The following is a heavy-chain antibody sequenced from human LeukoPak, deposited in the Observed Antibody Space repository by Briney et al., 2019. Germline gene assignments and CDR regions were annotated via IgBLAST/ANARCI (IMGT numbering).Heavy chain of an antibody. V-gene: IGHV3-20*04. CDR3: ARDYSSSWLGYYYYMDV. J-gene: IGHJ6*03. Sequence: GGSLRLSCAASGFTFDDYGMSWVRQAPGKGLEWVSGINWNGGSTGYADSVKGRFTISRDNAKNSLYLQMNSLRAEDTALYYCARDYSSSWLGYYYYMDVWGQGTMVTVSS. CDR2: INWNGGST. CDR1: GFTFDDYG. D-gene: IGHD6-13*01.